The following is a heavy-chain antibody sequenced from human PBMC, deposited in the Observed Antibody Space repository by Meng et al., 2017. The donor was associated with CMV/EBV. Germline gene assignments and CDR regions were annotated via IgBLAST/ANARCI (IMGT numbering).Heavy chain of an antibody. J-gene: IGHJ6*02. CDR2: ISSSGSTI. CDR1: GSTFSSYE. CDR3: ARDLETAMDLLYYYYGMDV. D-gene: IGHD5-18*01. Sequence: GESLKISCAASGSTFSSYEMNWVRQAPGKGLEWVSYISSSGSTIYYADSVKGRFTISRDNAKNSLYLQMNSLRAEDTAVYYCARDLETAMDLLYYYYGMDVWGQGTTVTVSS. V-gene: IGHV3-48*03.